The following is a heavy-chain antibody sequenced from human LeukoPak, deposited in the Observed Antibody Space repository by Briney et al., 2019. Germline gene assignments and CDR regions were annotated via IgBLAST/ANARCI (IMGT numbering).Heavy chain of an antibody. J-gene: IGHJ4*02. V-gene: IGHV3-11*01. Sequence: GGSLRLSCAASGFTFSDYYMSWIRQAPGKGLEWVSYISSSGSTIYYTDSVKGRFTISRDNAKNSLYLQMNSLRAEDTAVYYCARGEGTMIVVVTPFDYWGQGTLVTVSS. CDR1: GFTFSDYY. CDR2: ISSSGSTI. CDR3: ARGEGTMIVVVTPFDY. D-gene: IGHD3-22*01.